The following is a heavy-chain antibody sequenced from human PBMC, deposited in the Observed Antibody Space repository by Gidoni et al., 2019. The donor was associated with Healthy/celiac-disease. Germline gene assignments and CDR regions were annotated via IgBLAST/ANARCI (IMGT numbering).Heavy chain of an antibody. V-gene: IGHV4-31*03. CDR2: IYYSGSN. J-gene: IGHJ4*02. CDR1: GGSLSSGGYS. CDR3: AREEAKENYFDY. Sequence: QVQLQESGPGLVKPYQTLSLTCTVSGGSLSSGGYSSSWTRQHPGKGLEWIGYIYYSGSNYYNPSLKSRVTRSVDTSKNQFSLKLSSVTAADTAVYYCAREEAKENYFDYWGQGTLVTVSS.